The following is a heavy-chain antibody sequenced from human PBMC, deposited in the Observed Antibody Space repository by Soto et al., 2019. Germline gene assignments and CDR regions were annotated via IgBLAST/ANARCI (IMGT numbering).Heavy chain of an antibody. CDR2: ISSSVTSI. CDR3: VREAFIEASLRIGYYYYGMDV. CDR1: GFTLSNYE. J-gene: IGHJ6*02. Sequence: EVQLVESGGGLVQPGGSLRLSCEASGFTLSNYEMNWVRQAPGKGLEWISYISSSVTSIYYADSVKGRFTISRDSARNSLYRQMNSLRAEDTAVYFCVREAFIEASLRIGYYYYGMDVWGQGTTVSVSS. V-gene: IGHV3-48*03. D-gene: IGHD2-15*01.